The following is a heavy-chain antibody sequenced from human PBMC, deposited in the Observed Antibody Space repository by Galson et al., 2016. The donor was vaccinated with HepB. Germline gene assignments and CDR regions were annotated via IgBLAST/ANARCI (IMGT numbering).Heavy chain of an antibody. CDR2: TWYRSMWQH. V-gene: IGHV6-1*01. J-gene: IGHJ4*02. Sequence: CAISGDSVSSISVAWNWIRQSPSRGLEWLGRTWYRSMWQHDYAVSVKSRVTFNADTSKNQISLQLNSVTPEDTGVYYCAGQFDGTGWHVFDHWGQGSLVTVSS. CDR3: AGQFDGTGWHVFDH. CDR1: GDSVSSISVA. D-gene: IGHD6-19*01.